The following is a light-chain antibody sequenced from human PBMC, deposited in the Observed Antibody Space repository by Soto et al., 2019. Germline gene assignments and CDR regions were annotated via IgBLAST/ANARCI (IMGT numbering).Light chain of an antibody. J-gene: IGLJ2*01. CDR2: EVS. Sequence: QSVLTQPASVSGSPGQSITISCTGTSSDVGGYNYVSWYQQHPGKAPKLMIYEVSNRPSGVSNRFSGSKSGNTASLTISGLQDEDEADYYCSSYTSSSTLFGGGTKVTVL. V-gene: IGLV2-14*01. CDR1: SSDVGGYNY. CDR3: SSYTSSSTL.